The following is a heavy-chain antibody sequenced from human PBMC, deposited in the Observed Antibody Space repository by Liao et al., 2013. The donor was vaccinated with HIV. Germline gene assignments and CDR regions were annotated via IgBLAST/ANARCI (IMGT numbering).Heavy chain of an antibody. J-gene: IGHJ5*02. V-gene: IGHV4-34*01. CDR3: ARAEWGSGGGDWFDP. Sequence: QVQLQQWGAGLLKPSETLSLTCAVYGGSFSDYYWSWIRQPPGKGLEWIGEINHSGSTNYNPSLKSRVTISVDTSKNQFSLKLSSVTAADTAVYYCARAEWGSGGGDWFDPWGQGTLVTVSS. CDR1: GGSFSDYY. D-gene: IGHD6-19*01. CDR2: INHSGST.